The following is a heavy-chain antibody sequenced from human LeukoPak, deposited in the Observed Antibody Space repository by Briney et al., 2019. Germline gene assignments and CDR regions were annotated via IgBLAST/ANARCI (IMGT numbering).Heavy chain of an antibody. D-gene: IGHD6-19*01. Sequence: ASVKVSCKASGYTFTGYYMHWVRQAPGQGLEWMGWINPNSGGTNYAQKFQGRVTMTRDTSISTACMELSRLRSDDTAVYYCARELPGIAVAGLYNWFDPWGQGTLVTVSS. CDR2: INPNSGGT. CDR3: ARELPGIAVAGLYNWFDP. CDR1: GYTFTGYY. V-gene: IGHV1-2*02. J-gene: IGHJ5*02.